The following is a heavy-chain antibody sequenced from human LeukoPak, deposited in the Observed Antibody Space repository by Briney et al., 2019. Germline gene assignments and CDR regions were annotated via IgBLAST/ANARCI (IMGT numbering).Heavy chain of an antibody. CDR2: IIPIFGTA. V-gene: IGHV1-69*05. CDR1: GYTFTSYG. D-gene: IGHD5-18*01. Sequence: ASVKVSCKASGYTFTSYGISWVRQAPGQGLEWMGGIIPIFGTANYAQKFQGRVTITTDESTSTAYMELSSLRSEDTAVYYCARSGYSYGAFSPAAYYFDYWGQGTLVTVSS. J-gene: IGHJ4*02. CDR3: ARSGYSYGAFSPAAYYFDY.